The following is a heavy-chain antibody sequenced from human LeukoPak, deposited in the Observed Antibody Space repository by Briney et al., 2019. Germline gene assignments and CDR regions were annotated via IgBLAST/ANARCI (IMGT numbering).Heavy chain of an antibody. D-gene: IGHD6-13*01. CDR1: GFTFDDYG. V-gene: IGHV3-9*01. J-gene: IGHJ4*02. Sequence: GRSLRLSCEASGFTFDDYGMHWVRQAPGKGLEWVSTISWNSASVGYVDSVKGRFTISRDNAKKTLYLQMNSLRPEDTALYYCAKDYGYSSSWYDYWGQGALVTVSS. CDR2: ISWNSASV. CDR3: AKDYGYSSSWYDY.